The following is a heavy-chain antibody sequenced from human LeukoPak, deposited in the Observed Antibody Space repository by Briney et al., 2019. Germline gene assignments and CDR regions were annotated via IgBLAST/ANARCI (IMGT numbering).Heavy chain of an antibody. CDR3: ARRITISGVITSHFDF. Sequence: PSETLSLTCTVSGGSISSTNYYWGWIRQPPGKGLEWIGSIHYSGNTYFNPSLKSRVTISVDTSKSQFSLKLSSVTAADTAMYYCARRITISGVITSHFDFWGQGTLVTVSS. V-gene: IGHV4-39*01. CDR2: IHYSGNT. CDR1: GGSISSTNYY. D-gene: IGHD3-3*01. J-gene: IGHJ4*02.